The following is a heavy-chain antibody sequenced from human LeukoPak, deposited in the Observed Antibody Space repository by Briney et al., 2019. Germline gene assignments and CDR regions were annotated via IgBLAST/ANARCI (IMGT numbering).Heavy chain of an antibody. Sequence: PGGSLSLTCAASGGIFSSYTMSWVRQPPGKGLEWVASISSSGTYIYYADSVKGRFTISRDNAKSSLYLQMNSLRAEDTAVYYCAREPVGDKSFDYWGQGTLVTVSS. V-gene: IGHV3-21*01. CDR1: GGIFSSYT. CDR2: ISSSGTYI. D-gene: IGHD1-26*01. J-gene: IGHJ4*02. CDR3: AREPVGDKSFDY.